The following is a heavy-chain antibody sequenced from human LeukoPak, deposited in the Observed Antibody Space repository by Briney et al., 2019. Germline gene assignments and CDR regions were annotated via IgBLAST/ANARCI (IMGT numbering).Heavy chain of an antibody. CDR2: ISGSGGST. CDR3: AKETGASIPIDAFDI. V-gene: IGHV3-23*01. CDR1: GFTFSSYA. D-gene: IGHD1-26*01. Sequence: GGSLRLSCAASGFTFSSYAMSWVRQAPGKGLEWVSAISGSGGSTYYADCVKGRFTISRDNSKNTLHLQMNSLRAEDTAVYYCAKETGASIPIDAFDIWGQGNNGHRLF. J-gene: IGHJ3*02.